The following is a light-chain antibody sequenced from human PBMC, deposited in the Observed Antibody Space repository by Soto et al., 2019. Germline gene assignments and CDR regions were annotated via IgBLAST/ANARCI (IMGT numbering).Light chain of an antibody. J-gene: IGKJ1*01. CDR1: QSLLHSNGYNY. CDR3: MQALQTPPT. Sequence: DIVMTQSPLSLPVTPGEPASISCRSSQSLLHSNGYNYLDWYLQKPGQSPQLLIYLNSNRASGVPDRFSGSGSGTDFTLQISRVEAEDVGVYYCMQALQTPPTFGQGTKVEIK. CDR2: LNS. V-gene: IGKV2-28*01.